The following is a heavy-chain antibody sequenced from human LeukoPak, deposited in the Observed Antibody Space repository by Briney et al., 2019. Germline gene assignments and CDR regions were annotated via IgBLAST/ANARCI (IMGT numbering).Heavy chain of an antibody. CDR1: VYTFPSYH. CDR3: ARGPGYSSGWSTGMPKGWFDP. V-gene: IGHV1-8*01. Sequence: ASVPVSCLTSVYTFPSYHINWLGQASGQGLDWMGWMNPNSGNTGYGQKFQGRVTMTRNTSIIAAYMEVSSLRSEDTAVYYCARGPGYSSGWSTGMPKGWFDPWGQGTLVTVSS. D-gene: IGHD6-19*01. CDR2: MNPNSGNT. J-gene: IGHJ5*02.